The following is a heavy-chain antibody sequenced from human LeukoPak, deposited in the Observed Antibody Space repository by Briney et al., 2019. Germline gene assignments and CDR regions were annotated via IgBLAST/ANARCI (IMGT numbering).Heavy chain of an antibody. D-gene: IGHD3-10*01. J-gene: IGHJ4*02. CDR1: GFTFSSYS. CDR3: AREHYGSGSFDY. Sequence: PGGSLRLSCAASGFTFSSYSMNWVRQAPGKGLEWVSSISSSGSTIYYADSVKGRFTISRNNAKNSLYLQMNSLRAEDTAVYYCAREHYGSGSFDYWGQGTLVTVSS. V-gene: IGHV3-21*04. CDR2: ISSSGSTI.